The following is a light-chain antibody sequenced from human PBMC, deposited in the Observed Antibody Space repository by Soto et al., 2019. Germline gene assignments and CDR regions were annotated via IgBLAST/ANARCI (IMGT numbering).Light chain of an antibody. CDR1: SSNIGNNY. CDR3: ATWDYSLTGEV. CDR2: DNN. J-gene: IGLJ2*01. V-gene: IGLV1-51*01. Sequence: QSVLTQPPSMSAAPGQMVAISCSGTSSNIGNNYVSWYQQLPGTAPKLLIYDNNKRPSGIPDRFSGSKSGTSGTLDITGLQTGDEADYYCATWDYSLTGEVFGGGTKLTVL.